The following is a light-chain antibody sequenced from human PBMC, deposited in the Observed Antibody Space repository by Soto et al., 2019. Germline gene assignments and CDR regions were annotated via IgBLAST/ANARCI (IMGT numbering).Light chain of an antibody. CDR1: SSDVGGYNY. CDR3: FSYTSSGTMI. V-gene: IGLV2-14*03. CDR2: AVS. Sequence: QSALTQPASVSGSPGQSITISCTGTSSDVGGYNYVSWYPQHPGKAPKLMIYAVSNRPSGVSNRLSGSKSGNTASLTISGLHAEDEADYYCFSYTSSGTMIFGGGTKLTVL. J-gene: IGLJ2*01.